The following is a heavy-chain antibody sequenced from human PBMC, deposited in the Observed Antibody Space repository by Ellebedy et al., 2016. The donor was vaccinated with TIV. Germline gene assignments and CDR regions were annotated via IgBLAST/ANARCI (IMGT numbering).Heavy chain of an antibody. J-gene: IGHJ5*02. CDR1: GYTFTSYG. CDR3: ARDRVSSGWYGSNWFDP. CDR2: ISAYNGNT. V-gene: IGHV1-18*04. D-gene: IGHD6-19*01. Sequence: AASVKVSCKASGYTFTSYGISWVRQAPGQGLEWMGWISAYNGNTNYAQKLQGRVTMTTDTSTSTAYMELRSLRSDDTAVYYCARDRVSSGWYGSNWFDPWGQGTLVTVSS.